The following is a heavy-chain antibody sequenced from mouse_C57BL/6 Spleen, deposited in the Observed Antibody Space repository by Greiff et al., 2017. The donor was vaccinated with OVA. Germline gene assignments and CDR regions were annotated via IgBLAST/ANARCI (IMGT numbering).Heavy chain of an antibody. Sequence: EVQLQQSGPVLVKPGASVKMSCKASGYTFTDYYMNWVKQSHGKSLEWIGVINPYNGGTSYNRKFKGKATLTVDKSSSTAYMERNSLTYEDSAVYYCARRGQLRRDAMDDWGQGTSVTVSS. CDR3: ARRGQLRRDAMDD. CDR1: GYTFTDYY. J-gene: IGHJ4*01. V-gene: IGHV1-19*01. D-gene: IGHD2-4*01. CDR2: INPYNGGT.